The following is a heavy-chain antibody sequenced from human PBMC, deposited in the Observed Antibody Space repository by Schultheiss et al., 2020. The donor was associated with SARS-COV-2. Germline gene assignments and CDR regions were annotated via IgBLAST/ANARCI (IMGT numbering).Heavy chain of an antibody. D-gene: IGHD3-3*01. CDR2: ISSSSSTI. J-gene: IGHJ6*02. V-gene: IGHV3-48*01. Sequence: GGSLRLSCAASGFTFSSYSMNWVRQPPGKGLEWLSYISSSSSTIYYADSVKGRFTISRDNAKNSLYLQMNSLRAEDTAVYYCARTEDYDFWSGYFARNYYYGMDVWGQGTTVTVSS. CDR1: GFTFSSYS. CDR3: ARTEDYDFWSGYFARNYYYGMDV.